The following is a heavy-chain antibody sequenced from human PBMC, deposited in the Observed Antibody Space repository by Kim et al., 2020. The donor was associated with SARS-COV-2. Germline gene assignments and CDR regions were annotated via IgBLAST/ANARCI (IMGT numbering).Heavy chain of an antibody. CDR2: IWYDGSNK. J-gene: IGHJ3*02. CDR1: GFTFSSYG. V-gene: IGHV3-33*01. D-gene: IGHD6-13*01. Sequence: GGSLRLSCAASGFTFSSYGMHWVRQAPGKGLEWVAVIWYDGSNKYYADSVKGRFTISRDNSKNTLYLQMNSLRAEDTAVYYCARESEIAAAGGAFDIWGQGTMVTGSS. CDR3: ARESEIAAAGGAFDI.